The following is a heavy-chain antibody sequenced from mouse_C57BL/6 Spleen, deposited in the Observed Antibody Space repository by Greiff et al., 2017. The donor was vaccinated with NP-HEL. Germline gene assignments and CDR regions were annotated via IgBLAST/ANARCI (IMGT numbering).Heavy chain of an antibody. V-gene: IGHV1-26*01. CDR3: ARDYGYAWFAY. CDR1: GYTFTDYY. CDR2: MNPNNGGT. D-gene: IGHD2-2*01. Sequence: EVQLQKSGPELVKPGASVKISCKASGYTFTDYYMNWVKQSHGKSLEWIGDMNPNNGGTSYNQKFKGKATLTVDKSSSTSYMELRSLTSEDSAVYYCARDYGYAWFAYWGQGTLVTVSA. J-gene: IGHJ3*01.